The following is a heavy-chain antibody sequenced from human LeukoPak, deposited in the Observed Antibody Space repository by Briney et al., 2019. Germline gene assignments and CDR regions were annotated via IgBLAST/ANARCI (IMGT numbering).Heavy chain of an antibody. J-gene: IGHJ6*02. CDR2: IWYDGSNK. D-gene: IGHD6-13*01. Sequence: PGGSLRLSCAASGFTFSSYGMHWVRQAPGKGLEWVAVIWYDGSNKYYADSVKGRFTISRDNSKNTLYLQMNSLRAEDTAVYYCAKDTGYSSSWYSYYYYYYGMDVWGQGTTVTVSS. V-gene: IGHV3-30*02. CDR3: AKDTGYSSSWYSYYYYYYGMDV. CDR1: GFTFSSYG.